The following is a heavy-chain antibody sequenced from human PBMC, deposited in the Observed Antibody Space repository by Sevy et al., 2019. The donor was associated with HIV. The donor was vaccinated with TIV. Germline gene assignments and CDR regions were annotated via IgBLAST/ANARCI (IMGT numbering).Heavy chain of an antibody. CDR2: INPNRGDT. CDR1: GYTFTGYY. Sequence: ASVKVSCKATGYTFTGYYLHWVRQAPGRGLEWMGWINPNRGDTHYSQKFQGWVTMTSDTSISTAYMELDRLTSDDTAVYYCARGGYSSGNFCSHGVDVWGLGTTVTVSS. D-gene: IGHD5-18*01. CDR3: ARGGYSSGNFCSHGVDV. J-gene: IGHJ6*02. V-gene: IGHV1-2*04.